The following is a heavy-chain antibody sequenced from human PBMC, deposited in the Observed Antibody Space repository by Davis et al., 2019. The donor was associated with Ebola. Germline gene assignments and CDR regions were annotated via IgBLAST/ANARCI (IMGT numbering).Heavy chain of an antibody. J-gene: IGHJ6*04. Sequence: ASVKVSCKASGYTSISYDISWVRQATGQGLEWLGWMNPNSGNTGYAQKFQGRVTMTRNTSISTAYMELSSLRSEDTAVYYCARGGTIFGVLLTTYYGMDVWGKGTTVTVSS. D-gene: IGHD3-3*01. V-gene: IGHV1-8*01. CDR3: ARGGTIFGVLLTTYYGMDV. CDR2: MNPNSGNT. CDR1: GYTSISYD.